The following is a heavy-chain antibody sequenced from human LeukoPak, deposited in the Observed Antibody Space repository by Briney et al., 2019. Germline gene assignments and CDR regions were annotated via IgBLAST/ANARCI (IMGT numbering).Heavy chain of an antibody. CDR1: GFTFSSYA. Sequence: GGSLRLSCAASGFTFSSYAMHWVRQAPGKGLEYVSATSSNGGSTYYANSVKGRFTISRDNSKNTLYLQMGSLRAEDMAVYYCARGAYCSSTSCYYYFDYWGQGTLVTVSS. CDR2: TSSNGGST. D-gene: IGHD2-2*01. CDR3: ARGAYCSSTSCYYYFDY. J-gene: IGHJ4*02. V-gene: IGHV3-64*01.